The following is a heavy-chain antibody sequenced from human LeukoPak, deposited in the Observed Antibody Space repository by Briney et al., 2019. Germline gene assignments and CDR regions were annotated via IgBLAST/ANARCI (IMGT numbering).Heavy chain of an antibody. J-gene: IGHJ5*01. CDR3: AKDAAPYSILTGWFDS. Sequence: PGRSLRLSCEVSGFTFNNYAMHWVRQVPGKGLQWVAGLIWDSGSLDYADSVKGRFTISRDNAKKSLYLQMNSLRPEDTALYFCAKDAAPYSILTGWFDSWGQGTLVTVSS. CDR1: GFTFNNYA. D-gene: IGHD3-9*01. CDR2: LIWDSGSL. V-gene: IGHV3-9*01.